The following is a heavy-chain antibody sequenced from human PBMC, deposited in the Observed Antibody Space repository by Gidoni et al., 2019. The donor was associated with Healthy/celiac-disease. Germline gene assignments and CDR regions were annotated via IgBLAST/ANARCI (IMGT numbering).Heavy chain of an antibody. V-gene: IGHV3-23*01. J-gene: IGHJ4*03. CDR3: AKDVRFGTIITSCFDY. CDR2: ISVSGGST. Sequence: EVQLLESGGGLVQPGGSLRLSCAASGFTFSSYAMSWVRQAPGKGLEWVSAISVSGGSTYYADSVKGRFTISRDNSKNTLYLQMNSLRAEDTAVYYCAKDVRFGTIITSCFDYWGQGPWSPSPQ. CDR1: GFTFSSYA. D-gene: IGHD1-1*01.